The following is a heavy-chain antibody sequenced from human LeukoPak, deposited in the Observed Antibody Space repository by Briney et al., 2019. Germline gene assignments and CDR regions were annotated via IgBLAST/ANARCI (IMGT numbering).Heavy chain of an antibody. Sequence: GSLRLSCVASGFTISGSYMNWVRQAPGKGLEWVSYISSSSSTIYYADSVKGRFTISRDNAKNSLYLQMNSLRAEDTAVYYCARDQTAITKSAFDIWGQGTMVTVSS. D-gene: IGHD3-10*01. CDR2: ISSSSSTI. CDR3: ARDQTAITKSAFDI. V-gene: IGHV3-48*01. CDR1: GFTISGSY. J-gene: IGHJ3*02.